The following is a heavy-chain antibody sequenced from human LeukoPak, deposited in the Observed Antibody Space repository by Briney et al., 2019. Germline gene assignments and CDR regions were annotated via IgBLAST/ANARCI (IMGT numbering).Heavy chain of an antibody. Sequence: SETLSLTCTVSGGSISSSSSYWGWIRQPPGKGLEWIGSIYYSGSTYYNPSLKSRVTISVDTSKNQFSLIWSSATAADTAVYYCARGDTSGPYNWFDPWGQGTLVTVSS. J-gene: IGHJ5*02. V-gene: IGHV4-39*01. CDR1: GGSISSSSSY. D-gene: IGHD3-22*01. CDR2: IYYSGST. CDR3: ARGDTSGPYNWFDP.